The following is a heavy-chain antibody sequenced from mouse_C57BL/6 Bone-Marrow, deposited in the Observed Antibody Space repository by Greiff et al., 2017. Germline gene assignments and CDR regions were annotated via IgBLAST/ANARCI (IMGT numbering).Heavy chain of an antibody. CDR3: AIYYSYGWFAY. CDR2: ISNGGGST. CDR1: GFTFSDYY. D-gene: IGHD2-12*01. V-gene: IGHV5-12*01. J-gene: IGHJ3*01. Sequence: EVQLVESGGGLVQPGGSLKLSCAASGFTFSDYYMYWVRQTPEKRLEWVAYISNGGGSTNYPDTVKGRFTISRDNAKNTLYLQMSRLKSEDTAMYYSAIYYSYGWFAYWGQGTLGTVSA.